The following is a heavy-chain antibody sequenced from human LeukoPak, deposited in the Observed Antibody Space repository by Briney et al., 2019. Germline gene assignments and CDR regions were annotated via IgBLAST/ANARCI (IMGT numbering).Heavy chain of an antibody. CDR3: ARDLSGY. D-gene: IGHD3-3*02. J-gene: IGHJ4*02. Sequence: PGGSLRLSCAASGFTFSSYGMHWVRQASGKGLEWVAVIWYDGSNKYYADSVKGRFTISRDNSKNTLYLQMNSLRAEDTVVYYCARDLSGYWGQGTLVTVSS. CDR1: GFTFSSYG. V-gene: IGHV3-33*01. CDR2: IWYDGSNK.